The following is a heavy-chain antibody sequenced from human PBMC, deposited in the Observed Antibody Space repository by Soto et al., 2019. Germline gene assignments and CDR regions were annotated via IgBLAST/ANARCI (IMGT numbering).Heavy chain of an antibody. D-gene: IGHD3-9*01. V-gene: IGHV4-59*01. J-gene: IGHJ4*02. Sequence: PSETLSLTCTVSGGSIRSYYWSWIRQPPGKGLEWIGYIYYSGSTNYNPSLKSRVTISVDTSKNQFSLKLSSVTAADTAMYYCARQRNYDILTGHPDYWGQGTLVTVSS. CDR2: IYYSGST. CDR1: GGSIRSYY. CDR3: ARQRNYDILTGHPDY.